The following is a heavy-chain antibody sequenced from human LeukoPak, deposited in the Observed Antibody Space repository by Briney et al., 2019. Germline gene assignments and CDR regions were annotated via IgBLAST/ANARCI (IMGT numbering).Heavy chain of an antibody. J-gene: IGHJ6*02. CDR1: GGTFSSYA. Sequence: SVKVSCKASGGTFSSYAISWVRQAPGQGLEWMGGIIPIFGTANYAQKFQGRVTITADESTSTAYMELSSLRSEDTAVYYCAREEGSSISYYYYGMDVWGRGTTVTVSS. D-gene: IGHD2/OR15-2a*01. V-gene: IGHV1-69*13. CDR3: AREEGSSISYYYYGMDV. CDR2: IIPIFGTA.